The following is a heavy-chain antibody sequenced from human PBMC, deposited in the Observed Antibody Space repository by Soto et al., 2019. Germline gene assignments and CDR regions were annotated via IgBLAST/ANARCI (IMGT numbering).Heavy chain of an antibody. Sequence: QVQLVQSGAEVKKPGSSVKVSCKASGGTFSSYAISWVRQAPGQGLEWRGGIIPISGTANYAQKFQGRVTITADESTSTAYMELSSLRSEDTAVYYCARSQGSSTSLEIYYYYYYGMDVCGQGTTVTVSS. CDR3: ARSQGSSTSLEIYYYYYYGMDV. D-gene: IGHD2-2*01. V-gene: IGHV1-69*01. CDR2: IIPISGTA. CDR1: GGTFSSYA. J-gene: IGHJ6*02.